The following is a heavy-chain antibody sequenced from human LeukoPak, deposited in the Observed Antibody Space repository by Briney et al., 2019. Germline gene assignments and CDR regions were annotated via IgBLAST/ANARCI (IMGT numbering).Heavy chain of an antibody. Sequence: SETLSLTCTVSGSSISSGGYYWSWIRQPPGMGLEWIGYIYQSGSTYYNPSLKSRVTISLDRSKNQFSLKLSSVTAADTAVYYCARDRDYNRNHEGWGQGTLVTVSS. CDR2: IYQSGST. J-gene: IGHJ4*02. V-gene: IGHV4-30-2*01. CDR3: ARDRDYNRNHEG. D-gene: IGHD1-14*01. CDR1: GSSISSGGYY.